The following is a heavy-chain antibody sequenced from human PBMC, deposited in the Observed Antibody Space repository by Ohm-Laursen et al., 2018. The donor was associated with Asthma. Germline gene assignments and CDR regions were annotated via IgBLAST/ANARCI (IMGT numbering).Heavy chain of an antibody. J-gene: IGHJ4*02. V-gene: IGHV4-4*02. CDR1: GGYIYNHW. Sequence: TLSLTCALSGGYIYNHWRSWVRQPPGKGLEWIAEISHSGAASFNPSLTSRVTISLDKSKTHFSLELTSVTAADTAMYYCARSIGWYSLDLWGQGTLVTVSS. CDR2: ISHSGAA. D-gene: IGHD6-19*01. CDR3: ARSIGWYSLDL.